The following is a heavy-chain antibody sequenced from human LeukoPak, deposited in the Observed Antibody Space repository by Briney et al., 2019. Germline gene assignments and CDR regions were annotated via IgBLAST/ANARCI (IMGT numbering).Heavy chain of an antibody. CDR3: AKDRGVKNYYMDV. CDR2: IRYDGSNK. V-gene: IGHV3-30*02. J-gene: IGHJ6*03. D-gene: IGHD3-10*01. Sequence: GGSLRLSCAASGFTFSSYGMHWVRQAPGKGLEWVAFIRYDGSNKYYADSVKGRFTISRDNSKNTLYLQMNSLRAEDTAVYYCAKDRGVKNYYMDVWGKGTTVTISS. CDR1: GFTFSSYG.